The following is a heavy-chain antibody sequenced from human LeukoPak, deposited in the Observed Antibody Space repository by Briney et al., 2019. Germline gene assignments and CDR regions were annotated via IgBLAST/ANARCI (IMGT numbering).Heavy chain of an antibody. Sequence: GGSLRLSCAASGFAFSNYAMSWVRQAPGKGLEWVSVIYSGGNTYYADSVKGRLTISRDNSKNTLYLQMNSLRAEDTAVYYCARFGGSGSYYNSYDYYGMDVWGQGTTVTVSS. CDR1: GFAFSNYA. J-gene: IGHJ6*02. CDR3: ARFGGSGSYYNSYDYYGMDV. V-gene: IGHV3-66*01. D-gene: IGHD3-10*01. CDR2: IYSGGNT.